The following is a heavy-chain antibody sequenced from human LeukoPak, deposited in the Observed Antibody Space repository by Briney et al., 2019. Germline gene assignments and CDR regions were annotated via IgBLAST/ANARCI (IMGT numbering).Heavy chain of an antibody. CDR2: IKRKTDGGTT. D-gene: IGHD3-22*01. V-gene: IGHV3-15*01. Sequence: GGSLRLSCAASGFTFSNAWMSWVRQAPGKGLEWVGRIKRKTDGGTTDYAAPVKGRFTISRDDSKNTLYLQMNSLKTEDTAVYYCTTAYYYDSSGYDYYYYGMDVWGQGTTVTVSS. J-gene: IGHJ6*02. CDR3: TTAYYYDSSGYDYYYYGMDV. CDR1: GFTFSNAW.